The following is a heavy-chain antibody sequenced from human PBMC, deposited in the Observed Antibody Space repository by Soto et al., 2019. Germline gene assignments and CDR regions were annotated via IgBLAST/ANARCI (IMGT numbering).Heavy chain of an antibody. V-gene: IGHV1-46*01. D-gene: IGHD2-8*01. Sequence: GASVKVCCKASGYTFTSYYIHWVRQAPAQGLEWMGMINPSGGSTDYAQKFRGRVTMTRDTSTGTVYMELSSLRSEDTAVYYCAKPSFPGCIKGVCYSFDYWGQGTLVTVSS. CDR3: AKPSFPGCIKGVCYSFDY. CDR1: GYTFTSYY. J-gene: IGHJ4*02. CDR2: INPSGGST.